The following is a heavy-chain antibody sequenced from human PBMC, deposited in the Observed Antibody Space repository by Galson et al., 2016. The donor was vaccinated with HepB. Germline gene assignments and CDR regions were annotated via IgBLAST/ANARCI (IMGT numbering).Heavy chain of an antibody. CDR3: ARHDYGDDYGGGWFDP. V-gene: IGHV4-34*01. J-gene: IGHJ5*02. CDR1: GGSFSGYY. CDR2: INHSGST. Sequence: ETLSLTCAVYGGSFSGYYWSWIRQPPGKGLEWIGEINHSGSTNYNSSLKSRVTMSVDTSKKQFSLKLTSVTAADTAVYYCARHDYGDDYGGGWFDPWGQGTLVTVSS. D-gene: IGHD4-17*01.